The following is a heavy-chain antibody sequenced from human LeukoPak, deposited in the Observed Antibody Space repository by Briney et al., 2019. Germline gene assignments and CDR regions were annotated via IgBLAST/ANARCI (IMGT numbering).Heavy chain of an antibody. CDR1: GGSISSGSYY. CDR2: IYTSGST. J-gene: IGHJ2*01. CDR3: ARDRSKQWLSWYFAL. V-gene: IGHV4-61*02. D-gene: IGHD6-19*01. Sequence: SETLSLTCTVSGGSISSGSYYWSWIRQPAGKGLEWIGRIYTSGSTNYNPSLKSRVTISVDTFKNQFSLKLSSVTAADTAVYYCARDRSKQWLSWYFALWGRGTLVTVSS.